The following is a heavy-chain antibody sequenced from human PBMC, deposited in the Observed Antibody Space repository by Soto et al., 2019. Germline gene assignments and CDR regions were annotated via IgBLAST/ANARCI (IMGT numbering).Heavy chain of an antibody. Sequence: SETLSVTSSVSGGSISSWGYYWSWIRQPPGKGLEWIGYMFYTGTTYYNPSLKSRITISMDTSKNQFSLRLTSVTAADTAEYHCARVVRCCRSTYCPGRKWFDPCGQVTRGT. CDR1: GGSISSWGYY. CDR2: MFYTGTT. CDR3: ARVVRCCRSTYCPGRKWFDP. D-gene: IGHD2-2*01. V-gene: IGHV4-30-4*01. J-gene: IGHJ5*02.